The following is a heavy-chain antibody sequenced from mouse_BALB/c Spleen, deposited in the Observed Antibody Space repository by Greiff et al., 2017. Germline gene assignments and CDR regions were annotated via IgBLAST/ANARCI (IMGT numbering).Heavy chain of an antibody. V-gene: IGHV3-2*02. CDR1: GYSITSDYA. CDR3: AIDYDGSYYAMDY. D-gene: IGHD2-4*01. CDR2: ISYSGST. Sequence: EVQLQESGPGLVKPSQSLSLTCTVTGYSITSDYAWNWIRQFPGNKLEWMGYISYSGSTSYNPSLKSRISITRDTSKNQFFLQLNSVTTEDTATYYCAIDYDGSYYAMDYWGQGTSVTVSS. J-gene: IGHJ4*01.